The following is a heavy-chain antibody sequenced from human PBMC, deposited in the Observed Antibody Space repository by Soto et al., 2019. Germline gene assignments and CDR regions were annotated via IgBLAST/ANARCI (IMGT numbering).Heavy chain of an antibody. D-gene: IGHD3-3*01. CDR1: GGSISSGDYY. CDR2: IYHSGST. V-gene: IGHV4-30-4*01. J-gene: IGHJ5*02. Sequence: QVQLQESGPGLVKPSQTLSLTCTVSGGSISSGDYYWSWIRQPPGKGLEWIGYIYHSGSTYYNPSLKSRVTISVDTSKNQFSLKLSSVTAADTAVYYCARVRTIFGVVIGFDPWGQGTLVTVSS. CDR3: ARVRTIFGVVIGFDP.